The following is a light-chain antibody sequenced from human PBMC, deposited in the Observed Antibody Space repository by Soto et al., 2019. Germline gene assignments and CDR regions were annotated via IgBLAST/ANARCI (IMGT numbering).Light chain of an antibody. CDR3: QQYGSSPLGT. CDR2: GAS. Sequence: IVLEQAPGNLSLSPRERATLSCRASQSVSSSYLAWYQQKPGQAPRLLSYGASSRATGIPDRFSGSGSGTDFTLTISRLEPEDFAVYYCQQYGSSPLGTFGGGTKVDIK. J-gene: IGKJ4*01. CDR1: QSVSSSY. V-gene: IGKV3-20*01.